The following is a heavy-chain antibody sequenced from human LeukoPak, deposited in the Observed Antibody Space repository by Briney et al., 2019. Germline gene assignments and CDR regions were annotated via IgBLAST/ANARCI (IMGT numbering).Heavy chain of an antibody. J-gene: IGHJ3*02. CDR1: GGSISSYY. D-gene: IGHD5-24*01. CDR2: IYYSGST. CDR3: ARLYGYNKGAFDI. V-gene: IGHV4-59*08. Sequence: SETLSLTCTVSGGSISSYYWSWIRQPPGKGLEWIGYIYYSGSTSYNPSLKSRVTISVDTSKNQFSLKLSSVTAADTAVYYCARLYGYNKGAFDIWGQGTMVTVSS.